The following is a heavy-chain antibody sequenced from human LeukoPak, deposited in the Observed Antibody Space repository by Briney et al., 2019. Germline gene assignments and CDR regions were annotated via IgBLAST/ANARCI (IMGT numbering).Heavy chain of an antibody. V-gene: IGHV3-48*03. D-gene: IGHD6-19*01. CDR2: ISSSGSTI. CDR1: GFTFSSYE. Sequence: GGSLRLSCAASGFTFSSYEMNWVRQAPGKGLEWVSYISSSGSTIYYADSVKGRFTIYRDNAKNSLYLQMNSLRAEDPAVYYCARGRYSSGWLFDHWGQGTLVTVSS. J-gene: IGHJ4*02. CDR3: ARGRYSSGWLFDH.